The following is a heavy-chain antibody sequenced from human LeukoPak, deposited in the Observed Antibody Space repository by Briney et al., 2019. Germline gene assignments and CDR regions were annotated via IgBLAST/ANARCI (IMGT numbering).Heavy chain of an antibody. J-gene: IGHJ4*02. CDR1: GGTLSSYA. CDR3: ARACPPIYYDSSGYPLYYFDY. V-gene: IGHV1-69*01. D-gene: IGHD3-22*01. CDR2: LIPIFGTA. Sequence: SVKVSCKASGGTLSSYAISWVRQAPGQGLEWMGGLIPIFGTATYAQKFQGRVTITADESTSTAYMELSSLESEDTAVYYCARACPPIYYDSSGYPLYYFDYWGQGTLVTVSS.